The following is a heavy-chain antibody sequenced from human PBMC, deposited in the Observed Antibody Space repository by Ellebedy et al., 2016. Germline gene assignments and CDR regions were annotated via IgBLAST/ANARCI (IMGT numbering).Heavy chain of an antibody. CDR3: ARLGGPYGSGSYYKYGMDV. J-gene: IGHJ6*02. CDR2: IYPGDSDT. V-gene: IGHV5-51*01. D-gene: IGHD3-10*01. CDR1: GYSFTSYW. Sequence: GESLKISXKGSGYSFTSYWIGWVRQMPGKGLEWMGIIYPGDSDTRYSPSFQGQVTISADKSISTAYLQWSSLKASDTAMYYCARLGGPYGSGSYYKYGMDVWGQGTTVTVSS.